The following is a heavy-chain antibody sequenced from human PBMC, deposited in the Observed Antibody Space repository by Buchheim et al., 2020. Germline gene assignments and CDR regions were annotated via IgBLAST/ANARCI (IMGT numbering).Heavy chain of an antibody. D-gene: IGHD6-19*01. Sequence: EVPLLESGGGLVQPGGSLRLSCAASGFTFNKYAMAWVRQAPGKGLEWVSIITGSETTHYAESVKGRFTISRDNSKNTLFLHMDSLRVEDTAVYYCAKVLAGWCFDYWGQGTL. CDR3: AKVLAGWCFDY. CDR2: ITGSETT. V-gene: IGHV3-23*01. CDR1: GFTFNKYA. J-gene: IGHJ4*02.